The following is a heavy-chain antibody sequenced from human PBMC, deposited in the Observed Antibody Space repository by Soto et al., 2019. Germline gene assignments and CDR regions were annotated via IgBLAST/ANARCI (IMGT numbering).Heavy chain of an antibody. J-gene: IGHJ6*02. CDR1: GGSFIGYY. CDR3: ARALYYGSGSLIYYYSGMDA. D-gene: IGHD3-10*01. V-gene: IGHV4-34*01. CDR2: INHSGST. Sequence: SETLSVTCAVYGGSFIGYYWSWIRQPPGKGLEWIGEINHSGSTNYNPSLKSRVTISVDTSKNQFSLKLSSVTAADTAVYYCARALYYGSGSLIYYYSGMDAWGQGTTVTVSS.